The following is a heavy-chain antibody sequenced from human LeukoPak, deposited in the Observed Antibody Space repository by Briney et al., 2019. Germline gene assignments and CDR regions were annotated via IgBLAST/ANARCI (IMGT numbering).Heavy chain of an antibody. J-gene: IGHJ4*02. CDR2: ISYDGSNQ. CDR3: AKDPTIFGVVIIRAPYFDY. Sequence: HPGGSLRLSCAASGFTFSSYAMHWVRQAPGKGLEWVAVISYDGSNQYYADSVKGRFTISRDKSKNTLYLQMNSLRAVDTAVYYCAKDPTIFGVVIIRAPYFDYWGQGTLVTVSS. V-gene: IGHV3-30-3*01. D-gene: IGHD3-3*01. CDR1: GFTFSSYA.